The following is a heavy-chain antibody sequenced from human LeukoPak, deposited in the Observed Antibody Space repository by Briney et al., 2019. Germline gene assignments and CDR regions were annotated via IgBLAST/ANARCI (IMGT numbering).Heavy chain of an antibody. CDR3: ARGRGLGIAAAALNWFDP. V-gene: IGHV4-34*01. CDR2: INHSGTI. D-gene: IGHD6-13*01. CDR1: GGSFSGKY. Sequence: MTSETLSLTCAVYGGSFSGKYWSWIRQPPGKGLEWVGEINHSGTINYNPSLKSRVAISVDTSKNQFSLQLNSVTPEDTAVYYCARGRGLGIAAAALNWFDPWGQGTLVTVSS. J-gene: IGHJ5*02.